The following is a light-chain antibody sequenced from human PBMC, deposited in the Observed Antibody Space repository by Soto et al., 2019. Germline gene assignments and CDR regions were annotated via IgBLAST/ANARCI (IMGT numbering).Light chain of an antibody. Sequence: QSGLTQPASVSGSPGQSITISCTGSNRDIGAYDYVSWYQQHPGKPPTLLIFEVTFRPSGVPNRFSGSKSGNTATLTISGLLTEDEADYYCGSYASATLIFGGGTKVTVL. CDR3: GSYASATLI. CDR1: NRDIGAYDY. V-gene: IGLV2-14*01. J-gene: IGLJ2*01. CDR2: EVT.